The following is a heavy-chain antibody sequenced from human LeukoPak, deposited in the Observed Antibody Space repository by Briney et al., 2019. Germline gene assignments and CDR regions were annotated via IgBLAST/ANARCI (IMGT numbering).Heavy chain of an antibody. D-gene: IGHD2-21*02. V-gene: IGHV3-30-3*01. J-gene: IGHJ3*02. Sequence: GGSLSLSCPASGFPFSSNAIHWVRQAQGKGLEWVAVISYDGSNKSYADPVKGRFTIPRDNPKNTLYLQMNSLRAEDTAVYYCARGKVTTLGAFVIWGEGTMVTVSS. CDR2: ISYDGSNK. CDR3: ARGKVTTLGAFVI. CDR1: GFPFSSNA.